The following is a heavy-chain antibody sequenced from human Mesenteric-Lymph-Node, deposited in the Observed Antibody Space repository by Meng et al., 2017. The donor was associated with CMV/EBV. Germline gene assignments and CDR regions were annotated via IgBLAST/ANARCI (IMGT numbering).Heavy chain of an antibody. CDR3: ARDKFDYVWGSYRYTGGIDS. CDR1: GFTFSRYW. D-gene: IGHD3-16*02. V-gene: IGHV3-74*03. J-gene: IGHJ4*02. Sequence: GGSLRLSCAASGFTFSRYWMHWVRQAPGKGLVWVSRIKSDGVSTAYADSVKGRFTISRDNAKNTLYLQMNSLRAEDTAVYYCARDKFDYVWGSYRYTGGIDSWGQGTLVTVSS. CDR2: IKSDGVST.